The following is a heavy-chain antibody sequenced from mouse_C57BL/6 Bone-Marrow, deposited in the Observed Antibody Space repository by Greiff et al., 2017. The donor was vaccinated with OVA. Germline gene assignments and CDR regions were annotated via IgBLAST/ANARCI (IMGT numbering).Heavy chain of an antibody. J-gene: IGHJ3*01. CDR1: GYSITSGYY. Sequence: VQLQQSGPGLVKPSQSLSLTCSVTGYSITSGYYWNWIRQCPGNKLEWMGYISYDGSNNYNPSLKNRISITRETSKNQFFLKLNSVTTEDTATYYCATPDGYPFAYWGQGTLVTVSA. D-gene: IGHD2-3*01. V-gene: IGHV3-6*01. CDR3: ATPDGYPFAY. CDR2: ISYDGSN.